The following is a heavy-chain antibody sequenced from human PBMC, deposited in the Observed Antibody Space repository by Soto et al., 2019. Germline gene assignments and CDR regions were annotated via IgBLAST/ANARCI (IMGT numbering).Heavy chain of an antibody. V-gene: IGHV3-33*01. CDR2: IWYDGSNK. D-gene: IGHD3-3*01. CDR1: GFTFSSYG. Sequence: GGSLRLSCAASGFTFSSYGMHWVRQAPGKGLEWVAVIWYDGSNKYYADSVKGRFTISRDNPKNTLYLQMNSLRAEDTAVYYCARDLTIFGVVIPFYWGQGTLVTVS. CDR3: ARDLTIFGVVIPFY. J-gene: IGHJ4*02.